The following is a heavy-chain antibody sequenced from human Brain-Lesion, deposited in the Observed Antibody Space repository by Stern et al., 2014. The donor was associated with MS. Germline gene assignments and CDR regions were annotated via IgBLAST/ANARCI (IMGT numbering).Heavy chain of an antibody. CDR2: IFNSGST. V-gene: IGHV4-61*02. CDR1: GGSISSGGYY. CDR3: ARGRVVPGFQYYATDV. J-gene: IGHJ6*02. Sequence: VQLVESGPGLVKPSQTLSLSCTVSGGSISSGGYYWSWIRQPAGKGLEWIGRIFNSGSTRYHPSLKSRVTISIATSTHQFPLRLTSMTAADTAVYYCARGRVVPGFQYYATDVWGQGTTVIVSS. D-gene: IGHD2-2*01.